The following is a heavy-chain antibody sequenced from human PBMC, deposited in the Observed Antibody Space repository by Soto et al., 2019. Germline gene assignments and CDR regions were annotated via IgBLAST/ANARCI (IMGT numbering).Heavy chain of an antibody. Sequence: SETLSLTCAVSGGSTSSSNWWTWVRQPPGKGLEWIGQIFHSGTTNYNPSLKSRVIISLDKSKNQFSLQLSSVTAADTAVYYCASLGTTMTSFDYWGQGTLVTVSS. D-gene: IGHD1-7*01. CDR1: GGSTSSSNW. J-gene: IGHJ4*02. CDR3: ASLGTTMTSFDY. V-gene: IGHV4-4*02. CDR2: IFHSGTT.